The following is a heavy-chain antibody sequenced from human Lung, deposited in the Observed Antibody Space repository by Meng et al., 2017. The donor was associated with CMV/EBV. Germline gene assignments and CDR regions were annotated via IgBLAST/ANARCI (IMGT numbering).Heavy chain of an antibody. CDR2: IRYGGNNK. V-gene: IGHV3-30*02. Sequence: GGSXRLXCAASGFTFSFYGLHWVRQAPGKGLEWVAFIRYGGNNKFYADSVKGRFTISRDRSKNTLYLQMNSLRADDTAVYYCAKDLRSLRRFYYYGMDVWGQGTXVTVSS. CDR3: AKDLRSLRRFYYYGMDV. CDR1: GFTFSFYG. J-gene: IGHJ6*02. D-gene: IGHD3-3*01.